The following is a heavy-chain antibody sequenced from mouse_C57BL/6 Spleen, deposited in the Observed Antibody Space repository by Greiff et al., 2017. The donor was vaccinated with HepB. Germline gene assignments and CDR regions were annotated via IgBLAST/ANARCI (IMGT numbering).Heavy chain of an antibody. V-gene: IGHV1-69*01. J-gene: IGHJ1*03. CDR1: GYTFTSYW. Sequence: QVQLQQPGAELVMPGASVKLSCKASGYTFTSYWMHWVKQRPGQGLEWIGEIDPSDSYTNYNQKFKGKSTLTVDKSSSTAYMQLSSLTSEDSAVYYCARTYYYGSSLFYWYFDVWGTGTTVTVSS. D-gene: IGHD1-1*01. CDR2: IDPSDSYT. CDR3: ARTYYYGSSLFYWYFDV.